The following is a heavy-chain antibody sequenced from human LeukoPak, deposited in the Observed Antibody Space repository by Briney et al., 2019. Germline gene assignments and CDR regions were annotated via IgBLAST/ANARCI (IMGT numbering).Heavy chain of an antibody. CDR1: GYTFTSYY. Sequence: ASVKVSCKASGYTFTSYYMHWVRHVPGKGLEWMGGFEPEEGEHGETIYAQKFEGRLTLTEDTATDTAYMELVSLTSADTAVYYCATDRLEIYALHIWGQGTVVTVSS. V-gene: IGHV1-24*01. D-gene: IGHD1-1*01. CDR3: ATDRLEIYALHI. J-gene: IGHJ3*02. CDR2: FEPEEGEHGET.